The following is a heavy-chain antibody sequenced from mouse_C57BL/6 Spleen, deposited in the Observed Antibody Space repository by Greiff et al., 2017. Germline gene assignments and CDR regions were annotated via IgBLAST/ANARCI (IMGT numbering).Heavy chain of an antibody. Sequence: VQLQESGAELVRPGASVKLSCKASGYTFTDYYIHWVKQRPGQGLEWIARIYPGSGNTYYNGQFKGKATLTAEKSSSTAYMQLSSLTSEDSAVYFCARLDDGCLDYWGQGTTLTVSS. CDR2: IYPGSGNT. V-gene: IGHV1-76*01. J-gene: IGHJ2*01. CDR3: ARLDDGCLDY. D-gene: IGHD2-3*01. CDR1: GYTFTDYY.